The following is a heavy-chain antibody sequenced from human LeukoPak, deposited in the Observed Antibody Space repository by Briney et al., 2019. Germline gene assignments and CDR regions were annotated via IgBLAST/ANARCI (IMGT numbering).Heavy chain of an antibody. CDR3: ARHIFPGYYYDSSGDRTYHFDY. V-gene: IGHV4-39*07. D-gene: IGHD3-22*01. CDR1: GGSISSSSYY. J-gene: IGHJ4*02. CDR2: IYYSGST. Sequence: PSETLSLTCTVSGGSISSSSYYWGWIRQPPGKGLEWIGSIYYSGSTYYNPSLKSRVTISVDTSKNQFSLKLSSVTAADTAVYYCARHIFPGYYYDSSGDRTYHFDYWGQGTLVTVSS.